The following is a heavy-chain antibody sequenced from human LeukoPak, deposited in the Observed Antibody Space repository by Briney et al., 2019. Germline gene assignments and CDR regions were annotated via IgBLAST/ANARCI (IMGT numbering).Heavy chain of an antibody. CDR1: GGSISSSSYY. D-gene: IGHD3-3*01. Sequence: SETLSLTCTVSGGSISSSSYYWGWIRQPPGKGLEWIGSIYYSGSTYYNPSLKSRVTISVDTSKNQFSLKLSSVTAADTAVYYCARIPITIFGVVSYRNWFDPWGRGTLATVSS. CDR3: ARIPITIFGVVSYRNWFDP. CDR2: IYYSGST. J-gene: IGHJ5*02. V-gene: IGHV4-39*01.